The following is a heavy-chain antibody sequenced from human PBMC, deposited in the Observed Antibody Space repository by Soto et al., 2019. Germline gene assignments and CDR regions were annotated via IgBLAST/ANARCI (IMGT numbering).Heavy chain of an antibody. V-gene: IGHV4-34*01. CDR1: GGSFSGYY. D-gene: IGHD5-12*01. CDR3: ARRTINIRTFYSGLKTHCFDY. CDR2: INHSGST. Sequence: SETLSLTCAVYGGSFSGYYWSWIRQPPGKGLELIGEINHSGSTYYTPSLQSRVAISVDTPKNQFSLKLNSVTAADTAVYYCARRTINIRTFYSGLKTHCFDYWGQGTLVTVSS. J-gene: IGHJ4*02.